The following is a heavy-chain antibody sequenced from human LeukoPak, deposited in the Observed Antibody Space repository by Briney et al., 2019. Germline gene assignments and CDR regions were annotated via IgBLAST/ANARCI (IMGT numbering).Heavy chain of an antibody. D-gene: IGHD6-13*01. CDR1: GYTFSNYV. CDR3: ARVYYSNSYDYWYFDL. V-gene: IGHV7-4-1*02. CDR2: INTNTGNP. Sequence: ASVKVSCKASGYTFSNYVMNWVRQAPGQGLEWMGWINTNTGNPTYAPDLTGPFVFSWDTSVSTAYLQISSLKAEDTAVYYCARVYYSNSYDYWYFDLWGRGTLVTVSS. J-gene: IGHJ2*01.